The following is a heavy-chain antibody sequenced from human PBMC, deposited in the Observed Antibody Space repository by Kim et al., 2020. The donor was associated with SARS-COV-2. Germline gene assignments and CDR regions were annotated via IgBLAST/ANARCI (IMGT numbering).Heavy chain of an antibody. D-gene: IGHD5-18*01. J-gene: IGHJ4*02. CDR1: GFIFSDYA. CDR3: VRYGRDYRAVD. CDR2: TTLIGDGS. V-gene: IGHV3-64D*06. Sequence: GGSLRLSCSASGFIFSDYAMHWFRRSPGKGLEYVSATTLIGDGSFFSASVEGRFTVSRDNSKNTLYLQMNSLRPEDTSVYYGVRYGRDYRAVDWGQGTLVTVSS.